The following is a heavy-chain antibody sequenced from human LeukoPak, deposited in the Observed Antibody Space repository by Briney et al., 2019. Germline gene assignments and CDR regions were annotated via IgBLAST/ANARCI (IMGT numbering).Heavy chain of an antibody. CDR1: GFTFSRYW. CDR3: EGRATGLSEY. Sequence: QSGGSLRLSCAASGFTFSRYWMHWVRQAPGKGLVWVSRIDSDGTNRDYADSVKGRFTISRDNAKNTVYLQMNSLRDEDTAVYYCEGRATGLSEYWGQGSLVTVSS. CDR2: IDSDGTNR. J-gene: IGHJ4*02. V-gene: IGHV3-74*01. D-gene: IGHD3-9*01.